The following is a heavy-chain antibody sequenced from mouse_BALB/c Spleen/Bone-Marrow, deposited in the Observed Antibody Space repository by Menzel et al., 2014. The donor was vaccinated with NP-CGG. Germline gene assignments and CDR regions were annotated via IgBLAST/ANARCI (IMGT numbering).Heavy chain of an antibody. D-gene: IGHD2-4*01. J-gene: IGHJ2*01. CDR2: IWADGST. V-gene: IGHV2-9*02. CDR1: GFSLTNYG. Sequence: VKLMESGPGLVTPSQNLSISCTVSGFSLTNYGVHWISPPHGKGLEWLGIIWADGSTNYNSAFMSRLSISKDNSKSQVFFKMNSLQTDDTAIYYCATYDYDGRFDYWGQGTTLTVSS. CDR3: ATYDYDGRFDY.